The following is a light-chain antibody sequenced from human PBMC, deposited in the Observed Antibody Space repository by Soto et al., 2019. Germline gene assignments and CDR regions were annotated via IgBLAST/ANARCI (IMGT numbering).Light chain of an antibody. V-gene: IGKV1D-12*01. CDR1: QDISGW. CDR2: AAS. J-gene: IGKJ5*01. Sequence: DIQMTQSPSSVSASVGDRVTFTCRASQDISGWLAWYQQKPGRAPKLLIYAASTLENGVPSRFSGSGSGTDFTLTISSLQSEDSATYFCQQADSFPSITFGQGTRLDIK. CDR3: QQADSFPSIT.